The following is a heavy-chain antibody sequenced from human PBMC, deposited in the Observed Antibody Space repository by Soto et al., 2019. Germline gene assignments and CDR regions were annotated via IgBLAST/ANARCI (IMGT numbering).Heavy chain of an antibody. Sequence: GASVKVSCKASGYTFTSYGISWVRQAPGQGLEWMGWISAYNGNTNYAQKLQGRVTMTTDTSTSTAYMELRSLRSDDTAVYYCARGKDCSSTSCYAYYYYYMDVWGKGTTVTVAS. CDR3: ARGKDCSSTSCYAYYYYYMDV. D-gene: IGHD2-2*01. J-gene: IGHJ6*03. CDR1: GYTFTSYG. V-gene: IGHV1-18*01. CDR2: ISAYNGNT.